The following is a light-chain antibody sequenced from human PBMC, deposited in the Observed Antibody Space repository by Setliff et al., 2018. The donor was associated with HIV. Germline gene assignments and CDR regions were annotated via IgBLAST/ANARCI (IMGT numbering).Light chain of an antibody. CDR3: QVWDGSSDHYV. CDR2: SDN. CDR1: NIGRKS. V-gene: IGLV3-21*04. Sequence: SYELTQPPSVSVAPGTTARITCGGNNIGRKSVHWYQQQPGQAPVLAIYSDNDRPSGIPERFSGSNSGNTATLTISRVEAGDEADYYCQVWDGSSDHYVFGTGTKVTVL. J-gene: IGLJ1*01.